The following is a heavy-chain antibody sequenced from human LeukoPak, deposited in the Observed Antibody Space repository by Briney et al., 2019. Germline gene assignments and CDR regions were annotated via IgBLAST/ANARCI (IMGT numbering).Heavy chain of an antibody. CDR2: IYSGGST. Sequence: GGSLRLSCAASGFRFNDYYMSWVRQAPGKGLEWVSVIYSGGSTYYADSVKGRFTISRDNSKNTLYLQMNSLRAEDTAVYYCARNGEIGLKYSGYDSAYFDYWGQGTLVTVSS. J-gene: IGHJ4*02. V-gene: IGHV3-66*01. D-gene: IGHD5-12*01. CDR1: GFRFNDYY. CDR3: ARNGEIGLKYSGYDSAYFDY.